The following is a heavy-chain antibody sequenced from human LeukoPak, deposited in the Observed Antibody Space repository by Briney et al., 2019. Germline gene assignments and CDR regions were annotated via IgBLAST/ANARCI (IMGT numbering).Heavy chain of an antibody. CDR2: IFPILGIA. CDR1: GGTFSSYA. CDR3: ARRLGGYYGSGSYYEDWYFDL. V-gene: IGHV1-69*04. Sequence: SVKVSCKASGGTFSSYAISWVRQAPGQGLEWMGRIFPILGIANYAQKFQGRVTITADKSTSTAYMELSSLRSEDTAVYYCARRLGGYYGSGSYYEDWYFDLWGRGTLVTVSS. J-gene: IGHJ2*01. D-gene: IGHD3-10*01.